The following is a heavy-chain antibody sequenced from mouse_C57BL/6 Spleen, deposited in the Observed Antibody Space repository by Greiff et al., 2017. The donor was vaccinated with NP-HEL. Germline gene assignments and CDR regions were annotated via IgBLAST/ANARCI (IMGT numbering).Heavy chain of an antibody. D-gene: IGHD2-2*01. CDR3: ARGGGGYDGALDY. CDR2: ISDGGSYT. J-gene: IGHJ2*01. Sequence: EVQLVESGGGLVKPGGSLKLSCAASGFTFSSYAMSWVRQTPEKRLEWVATISDGGSYTYYPDNVKGRFTISRDNAKNNLYLQMSHLKSEDTAMYYCARGGGGYDGALDYWGQGTTLTVSS. V-gene: IGHV5-4*01. CDR1: GFTFSSYA.